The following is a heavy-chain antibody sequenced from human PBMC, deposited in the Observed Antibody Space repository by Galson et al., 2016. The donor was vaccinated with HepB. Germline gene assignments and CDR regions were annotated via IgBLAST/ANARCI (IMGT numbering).Heavy chain of an antibody. CDR3: ARERNYYDSSGYYYDYFDY. J-gene: IGHJ4*02. CDR2: IASNSRYI. Sequence: SLRLSCAVSGLTFSSDSMNWVRQAPGNGLEWDSSIASNSRYINYADSVKGRSTMSRDNAKNSLYLKMNSLRAEDTAVYYCARERNYYDSSGYYYDYFDYWGQGTLVTVSS. V-gene: IGHV3-21*01. CDR1: GLTFSSDS. D-gene: IGHD3-22*01.